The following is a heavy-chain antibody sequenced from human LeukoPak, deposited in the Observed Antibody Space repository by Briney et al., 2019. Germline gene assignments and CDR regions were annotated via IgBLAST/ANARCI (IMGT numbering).Heavy chain of an antibody. CDR2: ISWNSGSI. CDR3: AREDYDTRYGMDV. V-gene: IGHV3-9*01. Sequence: GRSLRLSCAASGFTFDDYAMHWVRQAPGKGLEWVSGISWNSGSIGYADSVKGRFTISRDNAKNSLYLQMNSLRAEDTAVYYCAREDYDTRYGMDVWGQGPTVTVSS. D-gene: IGHD3-9*01. J-gene: IGHJ6*02. CDR1: GFTFDDYA.